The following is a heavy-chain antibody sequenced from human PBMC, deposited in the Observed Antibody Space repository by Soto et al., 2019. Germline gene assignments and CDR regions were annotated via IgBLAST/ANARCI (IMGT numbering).Heavy chain of an antibody. CDR3: ARDRWGDSYMDV. D-gene: IGHD2-21*01. CDR2: IKQDGSEK. Sequence: GDSLRLSCCASGLTFRTCWMSWVRQAPGKGLEWVANIKQDGSEKYYVDSVKGRFTISRDNAKNSLYLQMNSLRAEDTAVYYCARDRWGDSYMDVWGKGT. J-gene: IGHJ6*03. CDR1: GLTFRTCW. V-gene: IGHV3-7*01.